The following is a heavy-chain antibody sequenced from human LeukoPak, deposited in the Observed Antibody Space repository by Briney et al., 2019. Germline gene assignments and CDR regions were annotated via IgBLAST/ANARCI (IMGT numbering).Heavy chain of an antibody. D-gene: IGHD3-22*01. CDR2: ISYDGSNK. CDR3: ARRITMIPRYFDL. V-gene: IGHV3-30*01. CDR1: GFTLSSYA. J-gene: IGHJ2*01. Sequence: PGGSLRLSCAASGFTLSSYAIHWVRQAPGKGLEWVAVISYDGSNKYYADSVKGRFTISRDNSKNTLYLQMNSLSAEDTAVYYCARRITMIPRYFDLWGRGTLVTVSS.